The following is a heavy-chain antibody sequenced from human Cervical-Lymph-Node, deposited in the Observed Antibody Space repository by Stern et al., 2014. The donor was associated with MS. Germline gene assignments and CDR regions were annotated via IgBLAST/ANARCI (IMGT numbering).Heavy chain of an antibody. Sequence: QLQLQESGPGLVKPSETLSLTCTVSGGSISSYYWSWIRQPPGKGLEWIGYIYYSGSTNYNPSLKSRVTISVDTSKNQFSLKLSSVTAADTAVYYCARSVAEWELPIYWGQGTLVTVSS. J-gene: IGHJ4*02. D-gene: IGHD1-26*01. CDR3: ARSVAEWELPIY. V-gene: IGHV4-59*01. CDR1: GGSISSYY. CDR2: IYYSGST.